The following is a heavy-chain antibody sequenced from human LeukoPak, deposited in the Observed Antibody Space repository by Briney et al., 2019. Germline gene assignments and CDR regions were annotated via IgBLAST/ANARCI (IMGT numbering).Heavy chain of an antibody. CDR3: ARDTRWGGEDFGY. J-gene: IGHJ4*02. Sequence: GGSLRLSCAAFGFTFSSYWMSWVRQAPGKGLEWVANIKQDGSEKYYVDSVKGRFTISRDNAKNSLYLQMNSLRAEDTAVYYCARDTRWGGEDFGYWGQGTLLTVSS. D-gene: IGHD2-2*01. V-gene: IGHV3-7*04. CDR1: GFTFSSYW. CDR2: IKQDGSEK.